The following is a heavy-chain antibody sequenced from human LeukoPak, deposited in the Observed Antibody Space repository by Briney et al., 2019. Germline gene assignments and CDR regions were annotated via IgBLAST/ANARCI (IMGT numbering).Heavy chain of an antibody. CDR2: ISSSSSTI. V-gene: IGHV3-48*02. Sequence: GGSLRLSCAASGFTFSSYSMNWVRQAPGKGLEWVSYISSSSSTIYYADSVKGRFTISRDNAKNSLYLQMNSLRDEDTTVYYCARDGDYDYIWGSLGRIDDFDIWCQGTMVTVSS. D-gene: IGHD3-16*01. CDR3: ARDGDYDYIWGSLGRIDDFDI. CDR1: GFTFSSYS. J-gene: IGHJ3*02.